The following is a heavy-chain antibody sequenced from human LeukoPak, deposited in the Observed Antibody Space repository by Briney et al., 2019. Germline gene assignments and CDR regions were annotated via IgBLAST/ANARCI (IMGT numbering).Heavy chain of an antibody. Sequence: GASVKVSCKASGYTFTGYYMHWVRQAPGQGLEWMGWISAYNGNTNYAQKLQGRVTMTTDTSTSTAYMELRSLRSDDTAVYYCARVEWGGSSWSYYFDYWGQGTLVTVSS. J-gene: IGHJ4*02. CDR3: ARVEWGGSSWSYYFDY. CDR2: ISAYNGNT. CDR1: GYTFTGYY. V-gene: IGHV1-18*04. D-gene: IGHD6-13*01.